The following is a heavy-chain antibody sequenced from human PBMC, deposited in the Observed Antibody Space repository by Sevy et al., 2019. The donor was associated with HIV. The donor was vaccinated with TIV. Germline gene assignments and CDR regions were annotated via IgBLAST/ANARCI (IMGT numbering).Heavy chain of an antibody. Sequence: SETPSLTCAVYGGSFSGYYWSWIRQPPGKGLEWIGEINHSGSTNYNPSLKSRVTISVDTSKNQFSLKLSSVTAADTAVYYCARWGGVLGYYYYGMDVWGQGTTVTVSS. CDR3: ARWGGVLGYYYYGMDV. CDR1: GGSFSGYY. V-gene: IGHV4-34*01. D-gene: IGHD2-8*02. J-gene: IGHJ6*02. CDR2: INHSGST.